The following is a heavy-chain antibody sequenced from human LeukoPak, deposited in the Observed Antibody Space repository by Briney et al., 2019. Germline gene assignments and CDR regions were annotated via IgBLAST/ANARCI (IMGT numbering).Heavy chain of an antibody. V-gene: IGHV4-4*07. CDR1: GVSISSYY. Sequence: SETLSLTCTDSGVSISSYYWSWIRQPAGKGLEWIGRIDTSGNTNYKPSLKSRVTMSVDTSKNQFSLKLNSVTAADTAVYYCARVSSSWYQDWYFDLWGRGTLVTVSS. J-gene: IGHJ2*01. CDR3: ARVSSSWYQDWYFDL. D-gene: IGHD6-13*01. CDR2: IDTSGNT.